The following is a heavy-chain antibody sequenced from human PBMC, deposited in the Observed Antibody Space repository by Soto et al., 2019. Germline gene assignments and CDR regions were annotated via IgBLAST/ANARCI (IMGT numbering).Heavy chain of an antibody. CDR3: ARSGGYSSSWYWGAFDY. Sequence: SETLSLTCTVSGGSISSGGYYWSWIRQHPGKGLEWIGYIYYSGSTNYNPSLKSRVTISVDTSKNQFSLKLSSVTAADTAVYYCARSGGYSSSWYWGAFDYWGQGTLVTVSS. CDR2: IYYSGST. CDR1: GGSISSGGYY. D-gene: IGHD6-13*01. V-gene: IGHV4-61*08. J-gene: IGHJ4*02.